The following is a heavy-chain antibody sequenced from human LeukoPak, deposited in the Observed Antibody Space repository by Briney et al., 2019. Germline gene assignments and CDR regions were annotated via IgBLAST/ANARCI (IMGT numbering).Heavy chain of an antibody. CDR3: AKDRVWQQLVDYYYYGMDV. D-gene: IGHD6-13*01. CDR2: VSYDGSNK. J-gene: IGHJ6*02. CDR1: GFTFSSYA. V-gene: IGHV3-30-3*01. Sequence: GRSPRLSCAASGFTFSSYAMHWVRQAPGKGLEWVAVVSYDGSNKYYADSVKGRFTISRDNSKNTLYLQMNSLRAEDTAVYYCAKDRVWQQLVDYYYYGMDVWGQGTTVTVSS.